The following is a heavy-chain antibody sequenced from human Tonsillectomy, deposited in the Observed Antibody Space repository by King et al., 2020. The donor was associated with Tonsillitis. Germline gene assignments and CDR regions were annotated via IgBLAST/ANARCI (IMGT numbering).Heavy chain of an antibody. Sequence: VQLVESGGGLVKPGGSLRLSCAASGFTFNSYNMNWVRQAPGKGLEWVSSITSSSTYIYYADSVKGRFTMSRDNAKNSLYLQMNSLRAEDTAVYYCARTGRIAAAGTSPFFYYYGMDVWGQGTTVTVPS. V-gene: IGHV3-21*01. J-gene: IGHJ6*02. D-gene: IGHD6-13*01. CDR3: ARTGRIAAAGTSPFFYYYGMDV. CDR2: ITSSSTYI. CDR1: GFTFNSYN.